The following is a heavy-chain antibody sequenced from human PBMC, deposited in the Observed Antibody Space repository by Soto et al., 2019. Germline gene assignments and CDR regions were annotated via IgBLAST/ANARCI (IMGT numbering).Heavy chain of an antibody. CDR3: ARSGIAAADPLFDY. J-gene: IGHJ4*02. D-gene: IGHD6-13*01. V-gene: IGHV1-2*02. CDR1: GYTFTGYY. Sequence: GASVKVSCKASGYTFTGYYMHWVRQAPGQGLEWMGWINPNSGGTNYAQKFQGRVTMTRDTSISTAYMELNSLRAEDTAVYYCARSGIAAADPLFDYWGQGTLVTVSS. CDR2: INPNSGGT.